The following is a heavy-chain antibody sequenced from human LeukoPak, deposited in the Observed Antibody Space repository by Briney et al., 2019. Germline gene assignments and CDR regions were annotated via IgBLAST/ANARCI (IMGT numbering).Heavy chain of an antibody. Sequence: ASVKVSCKASGYTFTSYDINWVRQATGQGLEWMGWMNPNSGNTGYAQKFQGRVTITRNTSISTAYMELSSLRSEDTAVYYCARGRVQLWLNWFDPWGQGTLVTVSS. J-gene: IGHJ5*02. CDR1: GYTFTSYD. D-gene: IGHD5-18*01. CDR2: MNPNSGNT. V-gene: IGHV1-8*01. CDR3: ARGRVQLWLNWFDP.